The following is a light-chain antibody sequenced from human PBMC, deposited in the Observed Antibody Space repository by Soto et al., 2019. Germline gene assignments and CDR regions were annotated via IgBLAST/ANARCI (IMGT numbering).Light chain of an antibody. CDR2: EGR. V-gene: IGLV2-23*01. Sequence: QSVLTQPVSVSGSPGQSITISCTGSSSDIGSYNLVSWYQQRPGKAPKLVIYEGRKRPSGVSNRFSGSKSGNTASLTISGLQTEDEADYYCCSNAGTGTSVLGTGTKVTVL. J-gene: IGLJ1*01. CDR1: SSDIGSYNL. CDR3: CSNAGTGTSV.